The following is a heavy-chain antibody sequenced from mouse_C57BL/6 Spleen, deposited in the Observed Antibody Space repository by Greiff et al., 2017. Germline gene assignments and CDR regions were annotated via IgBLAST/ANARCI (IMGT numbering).Heavy chain of an antibody. CDR1: GFNIKNTY. V-gene: IGHV14-3*01. J-gene: IGHJ4*01. CDR3: ASYYGSSLYAMDY. Sequence: DVQLVESVAELVRPGASVKLSCTASGFNIKNTYMHWVKQRPEQGLEWIGRIDPANGNTKYAPKFQGKATITADTSSNTAYLQLSSLTSEDTAIYYCASYYGSSLYAMDYWGQGTSVTVSS. D-gene: IGHD1-1*01. CDR2: IDPANGNT.